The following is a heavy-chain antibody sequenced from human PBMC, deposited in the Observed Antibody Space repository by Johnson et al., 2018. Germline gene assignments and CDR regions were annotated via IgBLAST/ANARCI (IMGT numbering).Heavy chain of an antibody. CDR3: ARDREMAPITHYYYYSLAL. D-gene: IGHD5-24*01. CDR2: ITYDGSNK. V-gene: IGHV3-30-3*01. CDR1: GFTFSSYA. J-gene: IGHJ6*03. Sequence: QVQLVQSGGGVVQPGRSLRLSCAASGFTFSSYAMHWVRQAPGKGLEWVAVITYDGSNKYYADSVKGRFTISRDNSKNTLYLQMNSLRAEDTAVYHWARDREMAPITHYYYYSLALWGNGTTVTVSS.